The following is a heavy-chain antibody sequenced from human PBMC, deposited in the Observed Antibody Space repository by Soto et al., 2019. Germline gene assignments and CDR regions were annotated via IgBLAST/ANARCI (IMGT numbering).Heavy chain of an antibody. J-gene: IGHJ4*02. CDR3: GRDAGRRFDY. CDR1: GFTFSSYW. Sequence: EVQLVESGGGLVQPGGSLRLSCAASGFTFSSYWMTWARQAPGKGLEWVASMNRDGSEKRYVDSVEGRFTISRDNDKNSLFLQINSLSPDDTAVYYCGRDAGRRFDYWGQGSLVTVSS. V-gene: IGHV3-7*01. D-gene: IGHD6-13*01. CDR2: MNRDGSEK.